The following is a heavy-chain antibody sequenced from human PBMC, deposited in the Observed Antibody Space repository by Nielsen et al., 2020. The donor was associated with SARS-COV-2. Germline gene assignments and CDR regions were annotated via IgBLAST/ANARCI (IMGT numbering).Heavy chain of an antibody. Sequence: GESLKISCAASGFTFSSYGMHWVRQAPGKGLEWVAVISYDGTNKFYADSVKGRFTISRDNSKKTLYLQMNSLRAEDTAVYYCARAVVPRYYLDYWGPGTLVTVSS. CDR3: ARAVVPRYYLDY. J-gene: IGHJ4*02. CDR1: GFTFSSYG. D-gene: IGHD2-21*01. CDR2: ISYDGTNK. V-gene: IGHV3-30*03.